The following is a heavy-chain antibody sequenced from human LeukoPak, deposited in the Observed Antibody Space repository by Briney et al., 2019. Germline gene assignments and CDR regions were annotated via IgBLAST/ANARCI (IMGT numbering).Heavy chain of an antibody. CDR2: IYPGDSDT. V-gene: IGHV5-51*01. CDR1: GYSFTNYW. Sequence: GESLKISCKGSGYSFTNYWIAWVRQMPGKGLEGMGIIYPGDSDTRYSPSFQDRVTSSADKSISTAYLQWSSLKASDTAMYYCARLQGYYYYYMDVRGKGTTVTVSS. CDR3: ARLQGYYYYYMDV. J-gene: IGHJ6*03.